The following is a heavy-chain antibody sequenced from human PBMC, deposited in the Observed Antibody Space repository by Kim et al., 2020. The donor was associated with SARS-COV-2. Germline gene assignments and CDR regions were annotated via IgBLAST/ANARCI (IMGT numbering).Heavy chain of an antibody. CDR1: GFTFSSYA. J-gene: IGHJ3*02. V-gene: IGHV3-23*01. D-gene: IGHD6-19*01. CDR2: ISGSGGST. CDR3: AKAPAIAVAGHDAFGI. Sequence: GGSLRLSCAASGFTFSSYAMSWVRQAPGKGLEWVSAISGSGGSTYYADSVKGRFTISRDNSKNTLYLQMNSLRAEDTAVYYCAKAPAIAVAGHDAFGIWGQGTMVTVSS.